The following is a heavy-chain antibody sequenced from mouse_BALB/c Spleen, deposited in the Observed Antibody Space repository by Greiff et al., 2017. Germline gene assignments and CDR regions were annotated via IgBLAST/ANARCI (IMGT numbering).Heavy chain of an antibody. V-gene: IGHV1S29*02. CDR2: IYPYNGGT. CDR3: ARSGYYGPYAMDY. Sequence: VQLQQSGPELVKPGASVKISCKASGYTFTDYNMHWVKQSHGKSLEWIGYIYPYNGGTGYNQKFKSKATLTVDNSSSTAYMELRSLTSEDSAVYYCARSGYYGPYAMDYWGQGTSVTVSS. D-gene: IGHD1-2*01. J-gene: IGHJ4*01. CDR1: GYTFTDYN.